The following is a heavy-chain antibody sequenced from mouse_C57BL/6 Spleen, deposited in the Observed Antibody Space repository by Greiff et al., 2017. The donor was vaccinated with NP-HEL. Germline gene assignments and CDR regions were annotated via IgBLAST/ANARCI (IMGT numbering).Heavy chain of an antibody. Sequence: EVQRVESGGGLVKPGGSLKLSCAASGFTFSSYAMSWVRQTPEKRLEWVATISDGGSYTYYPDNVKGRFTISRDNAKNNLYLQMSHLKSEDTAMYYCARERLGSFAYWGQGTLVTVSA. D-gene: IGHD4-1*01. CDR3: ARERLGSFAY. CDR2: ISDGGSYT. V-gene: IGHV5-4*01. J-gene: IGHJ3*01. CDR1: GFTFSSYA.